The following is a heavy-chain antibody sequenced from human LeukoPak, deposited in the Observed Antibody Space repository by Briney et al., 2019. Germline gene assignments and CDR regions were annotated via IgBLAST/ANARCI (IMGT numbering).Heavy chain of an antibody. CDR1: GGSISSSSYS. CDR2: IYYSGST. Sequence: SETLSLTCTVSGGSISSSSYSWGWIRQPPGKGLEWIGSIYYSGSTYYNPSLKSRVTISVDTSKNQFSLKLSSVTAADTAVYYCARLSYCSSTSCYWRVYYYGMDVWGQGTTVTVSS. D-gene: IGHD2-2*01. J-gene: IGHJ6*02. V-gene: IGHV4-39*01. CDR3: ARLSYCSSTSCYWRVYYYGMDV.